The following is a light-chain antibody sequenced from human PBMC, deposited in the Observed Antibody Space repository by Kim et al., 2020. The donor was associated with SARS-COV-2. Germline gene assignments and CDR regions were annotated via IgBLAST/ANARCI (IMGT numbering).Light chain of an antibody. CDR3: HHYISFPYT. CDR1: HSLDSL. J-gene: IGKJ2*01. V-gene: IGKV1-5*03. CDR2: QAS. Sequence: ASVGDRVTSSCRASHSLDSLLAWYQQKPGKAPKLRIYQASNLHVVVPSRFSGSGSGTEFTLTISGLQPEDIATYYCHHYISFPYTFGQETKMEI.